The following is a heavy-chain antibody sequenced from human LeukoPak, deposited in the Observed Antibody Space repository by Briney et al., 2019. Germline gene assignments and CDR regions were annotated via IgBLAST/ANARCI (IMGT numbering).Heavy chain of an antibody. Sequence: GRSLRLSCAASGFTFSSYAMHWVRQAPGKGLEWVAVISYDGSNKYYADYVKGRFTISRDNSKNTLYLQMNSLRAEDTAVYYCARDQNIVVVTGAFDYWGQGTLVTVSS. J-gene: IGHJ4*02. V-gene: IGHV3-30-3*01. CDR3: ARDQNIVVVTGAFDY. D-gene: IGHD2-21*02. CDR1: GFTFSSYA. CDR2: ISYDGSNK.